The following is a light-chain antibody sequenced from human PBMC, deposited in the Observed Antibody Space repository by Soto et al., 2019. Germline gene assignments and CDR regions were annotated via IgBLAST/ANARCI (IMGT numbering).Light chain of an antibody. CDR2: GAS. Sequence: EIVLTQSQGTLSLSPGERATLSCSASQRVSSSYLAWYQQMPGQVPRLLIYGASRRATGIPDRFSGSGYGTDFTLTISRLELEDFAVFYCQQYGNSWTFGQGTKVEIK. J-gene: IGKJ1*01. CDR1: QRVSSSY. CDR3: QQYGNSWT. V-gene: IGKV3-20*01.